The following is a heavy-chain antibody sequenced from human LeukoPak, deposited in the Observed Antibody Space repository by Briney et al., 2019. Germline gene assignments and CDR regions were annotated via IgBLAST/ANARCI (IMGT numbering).Heavy chain of an antibody. J-gene: IGHJ4*02. V-gene: IGHV2-5*01. Sequence: SGPTLANPTQTLTLTCTFSGFSLSTSGVGVGWIRQPPGKALEWLALIYWNDDKRYSPSLKSRLTITKDTSKNQVVLTMTNMDPVDTATYYCAHSTYCGGDCYSYFDYWGQGTLVTVSS. CDR2: IYWNDDK. CDR1: GFSLSTSGVG. CDR3: AHSTYCGGDCYSYFDY. D-gene: IGHD2-21*02.